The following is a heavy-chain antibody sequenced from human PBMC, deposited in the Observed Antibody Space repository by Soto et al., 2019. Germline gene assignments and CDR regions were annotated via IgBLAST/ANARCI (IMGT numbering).Heavy chain of an antibody. J-gene: IGHJ6*02. Sequence: SETLSLTCTVSGGSISSYYWSLIRQPPGKGLEWIGYIYYSGSTNYNPSLKSRVTISVDTSKNQFSLKLSSVTAADTAVYYCARENRYYDILTGYYYGMDVWGQGTTVTVS. CDR1: GGSISSYY. D-gene: IGHD3-9*01. CDR2: IYYSGST. CDR3: ARENRYYDILTGYYYGMDV. V-gene: IGHV4-59*01.